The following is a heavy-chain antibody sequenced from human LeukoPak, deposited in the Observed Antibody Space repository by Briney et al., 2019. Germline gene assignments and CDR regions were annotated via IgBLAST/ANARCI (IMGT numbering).Heavy chain of an antibody. CDR2: IFYSGRT. D-gene: IGHD1-26*01. CDR1: GGSISSSSYY. V-gene: IGHV4-39*07. CDR3: ARASSGSYSRYFDF. Sequence: TSETLSLTCTVSGGSISSSSYYWGWIRQPPGKGLEWIGSIFYSGRTHYKPSLKSRVTMSVDKSKNQFSLKLSSVTAADTAVYYCARASSGSYSRYFDFWGQGTLVTVSS. J-gene: IGHJ4*02.